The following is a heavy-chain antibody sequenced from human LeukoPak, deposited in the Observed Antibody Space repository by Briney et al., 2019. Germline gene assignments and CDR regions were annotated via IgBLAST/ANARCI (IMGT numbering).Heavy chain of an antibody. D-gene: IGHD1-26*01. J-gene: IGHJ5*02. V-gene: IGHV4-34*01. Sequence: PSETLSLTCAVYGGSFSGYYWSWIRQPPGKGLEWIGEINHSGSTNYNPSLKSRVTISVDTSKNQFSLKLSSVTAADTAVYHCARGPLGKEWFDPWGQGTLVTVSS. CDR1: GGSFSGYY. CDR2: INHSGST. CDR3: ARGPLGKEWFDP.